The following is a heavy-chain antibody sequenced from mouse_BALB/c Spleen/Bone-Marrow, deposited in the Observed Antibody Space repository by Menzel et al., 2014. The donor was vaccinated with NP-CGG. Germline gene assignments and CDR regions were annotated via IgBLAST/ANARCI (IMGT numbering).Heavy chain of an antibody. D-gene: IGHD2-2*01. CDR3: AGERCAGYYFDY. CDR2: INPSTGYT. V-gene: IGHV1-7*01. J-gene: IGHJ2*01. Sequence: QVQLQQPGAELAKPGASVKTSCKASGYTFTSYWMHWVKQRPGQGLEWIGYINPSTGYTEYNQKFKDKATLTADKSSSTAYMQLSSLTSEDSAVYYCAGERCAGYYFDYWGQGTPLTVSS. CDR1: GYTFTSYW.